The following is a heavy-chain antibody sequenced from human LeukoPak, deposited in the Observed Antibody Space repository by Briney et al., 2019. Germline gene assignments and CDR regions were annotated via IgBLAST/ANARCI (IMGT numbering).Heavy chain of an antibody. J-gene: IGHJ4*02. CDR3: ARLDPLVGATW. Sequence: SETLSLTCTVSGGSINSGSYYWNWIRQSAGKGLEWIGHIYTTGTTNCNPSLKSRVTISLDTSKNQFSLKLSSVTAADTAVYYCARLDPLVGATWWGQGALVTVSS. CDR1: GGSINSGSYY. V-gene: IGHV4-61*09. CDR2: IYTTGTT. D-gene: IGHD1-26*01.